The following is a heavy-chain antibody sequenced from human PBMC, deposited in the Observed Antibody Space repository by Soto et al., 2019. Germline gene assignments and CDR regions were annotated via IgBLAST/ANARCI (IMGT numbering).Heavy chain of an antibody. CDR1: GFTFSSYA. V-gene: IGHV3-30-3*01. CDR3: ARVAGGGMSVAGRLFRPPDY. Sequence: GGSLRLSCAASGFTFSSYAMHWVRQAPGKGLEWVAVISYDGSNKYYADSVKGRFTISRDNSKNTLYLQMNSLRAEDTAVYYCARVAGGGMSVAGRLFRPPDYWGQGTLVTVSS. J-gene: IGHJ4*02. D-gene: IGHD6-19*01. CDR2: ISYDGSNK.